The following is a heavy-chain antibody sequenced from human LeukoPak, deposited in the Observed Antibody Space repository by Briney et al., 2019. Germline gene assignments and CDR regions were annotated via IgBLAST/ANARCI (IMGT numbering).Heavy chain of an antibody. CDR3: ARYYYDYVWGSYRNNWFDP. J-gene: IGHJ5*02. D-gene: IGHD3-16*02. Sequence: SVKVSCKASGGTFSSYAISWVRQAPGQGLGWMGRIIPILGIANYAQKFQGRVTITADKSTSTAYMELSSLRSEDTAVYYCARYYYDYVWGSYRNNWFDPWGQGTLVTVSS. CDR1: GGTFSSYA. V-gene: IGHV1-69*04. CDR2: IIPILGIA.